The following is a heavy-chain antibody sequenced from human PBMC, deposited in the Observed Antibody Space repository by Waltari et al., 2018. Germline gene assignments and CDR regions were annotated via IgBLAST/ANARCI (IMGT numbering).Heavy chain of an antibody. J-gene: IGHJ4*02. V-gene: IGHV4-39*01. D-gene: IGHD6-19*01. CDR1: GCSISSSSYY. CDR2: FYYSGST. Sequence: QLQLQESGPGLVKPSETLSLTCTVSGCSISSSSYYWGWIRQPPGKGLEWIGSFYYSGSTYYNPSRKSRVTISVDTSKNQFSLKLSAVTAADTAVYFCGIAVAGYYFDYWGQGTLVTVSS. CDR3: GIAVAGYYFDY.